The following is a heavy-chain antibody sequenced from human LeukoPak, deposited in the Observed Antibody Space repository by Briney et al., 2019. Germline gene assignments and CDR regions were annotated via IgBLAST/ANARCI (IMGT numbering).Heavy chain of an antibody. J-gene: IGHJ3*01. Sequence: SETLSLTCTVSGGSISSYYWSWVRQPPGKGLEWIGFVYYTGSTNYSPSLKSRVTISVDTTKNQFSLKLRSVTAADTAVYYCARISSSNWYNERGAFDVWGQGTMVTVSS. CDR2: VYYTGST. CDR1: GGSISSYY. CDR3: ARISSSNWYNERGAFDV. D-gene: IGHD6-13*01. V-gene: IGHV4-59*01.